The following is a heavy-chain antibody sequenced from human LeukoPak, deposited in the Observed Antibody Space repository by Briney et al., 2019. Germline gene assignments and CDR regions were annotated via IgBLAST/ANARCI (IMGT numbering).Heavy chain of an antibody. V-gene: IGHV3-30-3*01. D-gene: IGHD1-26*01. CDR1: GFTFSSYA. CDR2: ISYDGSNK. CDR3: ARDSPWELPRYYYYYYGMDV. J-gene: IGHJ6*02. Sequence: PGGSLRLSCAASGFTFSSYAMHWVRQAPGKGLEWVAVISYDGSNKYYADSVKGRFTISRDNSKNTLYLQMNSLRAEDTAVYYCARDSPWELPRYYYYYYGMDVWGQGTTVAVSS.